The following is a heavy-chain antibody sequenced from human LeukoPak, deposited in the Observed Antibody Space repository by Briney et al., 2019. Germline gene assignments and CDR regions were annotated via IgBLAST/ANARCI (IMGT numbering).Heavy chain of an antibody. CDR1: GGSISSSSYY. CDR2: IYTSGST. D-gene: IGHD6-19*01. J-gene: IGHJ3*02. CDR3: ARDSGDVADNGTFDI. Sequence: PSETLSLTCTVSGGSISSSSYYWGWIRQPPGKGLEWIGSIYTSGSTNYNPSLKSRVTMSVDTSKNQFSLKLSSVTAADTAVYYCARDSGDVADNGTFDIWGQGTMVTVSS. V-gene: IGHV4-39*07.